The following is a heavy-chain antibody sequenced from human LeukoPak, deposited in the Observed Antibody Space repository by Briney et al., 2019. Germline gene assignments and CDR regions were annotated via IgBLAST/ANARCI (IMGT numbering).Heavy chain of an antibody. CDR3: VRSGGLPKFDY. Sequence: GGSLRLSCAASGFAFNTYAVHWFRQASGKGLECVAVISYDGNTIHYADPVKGRFTISRDNFKNTLYLQMDSLRAGDTAVYYCVRSGGLPKFDYWGQGTLVTVSS. CDR2: ISYDGNTI. J-gene: IGHJ4*02. V-gene: IGHV3-30-3*01. CDR1: GFAFNTYA.